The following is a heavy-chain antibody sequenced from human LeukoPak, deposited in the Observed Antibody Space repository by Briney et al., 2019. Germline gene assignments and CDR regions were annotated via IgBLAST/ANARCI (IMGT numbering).Heavy chain of an antibody. V-gene: IGHV4-4*07. D-gene: IGHD4-17*01. J-gene: IGHJ6*03. CDR3: ARERSVNYYYYYMDV. CDR1: GGSISSYY. Sequence: SETLSLTCTVSGGSISSYYWSWIRQPAGKGLEWIGRIYTSGSTNYNPSLKSRVTMSVDTSKNQFSPKLSSVTAADTAVYYCARERSVNYYYYYMDVWGKGTTVTVSS. CDR2: IYTSGST.